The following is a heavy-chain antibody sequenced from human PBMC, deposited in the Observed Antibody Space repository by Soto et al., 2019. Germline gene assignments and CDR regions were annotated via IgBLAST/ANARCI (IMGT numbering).Heavy chain of an antibody. D-gene: IGHD3-22*01. CDR2: ISAYNGNT. CDR3: ARESYYYDSSGYYTSYFDY. J-gene: IGHJ4*02. V-gene: IGHV1-18*04. CDR1: GYTFTSYG. Sequence: ASVKVSCKASGYTFTSYGISWVRQAPGQGLEWMGWISAYNGNTNDAQKLQGRVTMTTDTSTSTAYMELRSLRSDDTAVYYCARESYYYDSSGYYTSYFDYWGQGTLVTVSS.